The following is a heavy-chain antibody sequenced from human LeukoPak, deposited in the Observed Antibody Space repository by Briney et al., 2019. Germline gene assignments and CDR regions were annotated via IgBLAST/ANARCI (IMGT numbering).Heavy chain of an antibody. D-gene: IGHD2-15*01. J-gene: IGHJ4*02. CDR2: INPNSGGT. CDR1: GYTFTGYY. CDR3: ARLGCSGGSCYSVDY. Sequence: ASVKVSCKASGYTFTGYYMHWVRQAPGQGLEWMGWINPNSGGTNYAQKFQGRVTMTRDTPISTAYMELSRLRSDDTAVYYCARLGCSGGSCYSVDYWGQGTLVTVSS. V-gene: IGHV1-2*02.